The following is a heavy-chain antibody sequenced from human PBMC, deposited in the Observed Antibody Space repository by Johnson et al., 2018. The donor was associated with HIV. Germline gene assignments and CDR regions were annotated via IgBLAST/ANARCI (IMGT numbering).Heavy chain of an antibody. CDR2: INWNSGSI. V-gene: IGHV3-9*01. CDR1: GFTFDAYA. D-gene: IGHD3-10*01. J-gene: IGHJ3*02. CDR3: ARGGQVVRGAKGDAFDI. Sequence: SAASGFTFDAYAIHWVRPAPGQGLAWVPRINWNSGSIGYADSVKGLFTISRDNSKNTLYLQMNSRRAEDTAVYYCARGGQVVRGAKGDAFDIWGQGTMVTVSS.